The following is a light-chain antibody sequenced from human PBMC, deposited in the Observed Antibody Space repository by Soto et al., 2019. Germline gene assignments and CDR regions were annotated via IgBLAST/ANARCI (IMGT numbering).Light chain of an antibody. V-gene: IGKV3-20*01. CDR1: QSVDIS. CDR3: QQYSSSPWT. CDR2: GAS. Sequence: EIVLTQSPGTLSLSPGERATLSCRASQSVDISLAWYQQKPGQAPRLLIYGASSRATGIPDRFTGSGSGTDFTLTISRLEPEDFAVYYCQQYSSSPWTFGQGTKVDIK. J-gene: IGKJ1*01.